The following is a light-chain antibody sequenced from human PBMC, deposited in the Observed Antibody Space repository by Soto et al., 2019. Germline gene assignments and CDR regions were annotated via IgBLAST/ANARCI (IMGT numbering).Light chain of an antibody. CDR2: DVS. V-gene: IGLV2-14*01. Sequence: QSVLTQPASVSGSPGQSITISCTGTSSDVGGYNYVSWYQQHPGKAPKLMIYDVSNRPSGVSNRFSGSKSGNTASLTISGLQADDEADYYCSSYTSSITLYVFGTGTKLTVL. CDR1: SSDVGGYNY. J-gene: IGLJ1*01. CDR3: SSYTSSITLYV.